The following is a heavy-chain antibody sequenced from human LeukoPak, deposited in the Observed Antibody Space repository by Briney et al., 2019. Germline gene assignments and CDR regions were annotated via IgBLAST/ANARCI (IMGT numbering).Heavy chain of an antibody. CDR2: ISGSGGST. Sequence: GGSLRLSCAASGFTFSSYAMSWVRQAPGKGLEWVSAISGSGGSTYYADSVKGRFTISRDNSKNTLYLQMNSLRAEETAVYYCAKAGDIVVVVAAKEIDYWGQGTLVTVSS. CDR3: AKAGDIVVVVAAKEIDY. D-gene: IGHD2-15*01. V-gene: IGHV3-23*01. CDR1: GFTFSSYA. J-gene: IGHJ4*02.